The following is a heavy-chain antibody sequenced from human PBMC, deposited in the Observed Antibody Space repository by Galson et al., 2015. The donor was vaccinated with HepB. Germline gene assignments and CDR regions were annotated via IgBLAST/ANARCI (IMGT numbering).Heavy chain of an antibody. J-gene: IGHJ3*02. D-gene: IGHD1-26*01. CDR1: GFTFSDYW. CDR2: IKSDDSST. Sequence: SLRLSCAASGFTFSDYWMHWVRQAPGKGLVWVSRIKSDDSSTRYADSVRGRFTISRDNAKNTLYLQMNSLRAEDTALYYCARNSGTGAFDMWGQGTMVTVSS. CDR3: ARNSGTGAFDM. V-gene: IGHV3-74*01.